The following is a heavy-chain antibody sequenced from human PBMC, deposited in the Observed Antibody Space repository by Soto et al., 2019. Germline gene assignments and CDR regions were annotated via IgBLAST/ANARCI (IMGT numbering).Heavy chain of an antibody. Sequence: PSETLSLTCTVSGGSISSSSYYWGWIRQPPGKGLEWIGRIYYSGSTYYNPSLKSRVTISVDTSKNQFSLKLSSVTAADTAVYYCARFASYYDILTGYSGFDYYGMDVWGQGTTVTVSS. CDR3: ARFASYYDILTGYSGFDYYGMDV. CDR1: GGSISSSSYY. CDR2: IYYSGST. V-gene: IGHV4-39*01. J-gene: IGHJ6*02. D-gene: IGHD3-9*01.